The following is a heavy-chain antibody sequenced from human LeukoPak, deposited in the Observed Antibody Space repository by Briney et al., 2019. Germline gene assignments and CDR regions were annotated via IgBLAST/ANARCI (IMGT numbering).Heavy chain of an antibody. CDR2: INPNSGGT. Sequence: ASVKVSCKASGYTFTGYYMHWVRQAPGQGLEWMGWINPNSGGTNYAQKFQGRVTMTRDTSISTAYMELRSLRSDDTAVYYCARAGRPYDSSSYPIRYDAFDIWGQGTMVTVSS. D-gene: IGHD3-22*01. V-gene: IGHV1-2*02. CDR3: ARAGRPYDSSSYPIRYDAFDI. J-gene: IGHJ3*02. CDR1: GYTFTGYY.